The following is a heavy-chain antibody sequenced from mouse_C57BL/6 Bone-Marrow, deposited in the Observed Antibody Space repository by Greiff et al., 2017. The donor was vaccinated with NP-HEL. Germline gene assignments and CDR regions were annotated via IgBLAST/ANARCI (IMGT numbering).Heavy chain of an antibody. CDR1: GYTFTSYW. J-gene: IGHJ2*01. D-gene: IGHD2-4*01. V-gene: IGHV1-52*01. CDR2: IDPSDSET. Sequence: QVQLQQPGAELVRPGSSVKLSCKASGYTFTSYWMHWVKQRPIQGLEWIGNIDPSDSETHYNQKFKDKATLTVDKSSSTAYMQLSSLTSEDSAVYYCARWDYDVSYYFDDWGKGTTLTVSS. CDR3: ARWDYDVSYYFDD.